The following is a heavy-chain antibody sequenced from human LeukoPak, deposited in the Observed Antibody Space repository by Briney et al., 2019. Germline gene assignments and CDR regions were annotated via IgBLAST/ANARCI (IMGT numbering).Heavy chain of an antibody. CDR3: ARGTDLNWFDP. Sequence: SETLSLTCAVYGGSFSGYYWSWIRQPPGKGLEWIGEINHSGSTNYNPSLKSRVTISVDTSKNQFSLKLSSVTAADTAVYCCARGTDLNWFDPWGQGTLVTVSS. J-gene: IGHJ5*02. CDR2: INHSGST. CDR1: GGSFSGYY. V-gene: IGHV4-34*01.